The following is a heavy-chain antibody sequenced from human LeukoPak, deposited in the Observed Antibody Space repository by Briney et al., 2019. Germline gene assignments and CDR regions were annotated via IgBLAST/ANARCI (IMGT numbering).Heavy chain of an antibody. CDR1: GFTFSTYS. V-gene: IGHV3-48*04. CDR3: STPYYYGSGTYIYSFDY. Sequence: GGSLRLSCAASGFTFSTYSMNWVRQAPGKGLEWVSYIYTSSSIIYYADSVKGRFTISRDDAKNSLYLQMNSLRAEDTAVYYCSTPYYYGSGTYIYSFDYRGQGTLVTVSS. CDR2: IYTSSSII. J-gene: IGHJ4*02. D-gene: IGHD3-10*01.